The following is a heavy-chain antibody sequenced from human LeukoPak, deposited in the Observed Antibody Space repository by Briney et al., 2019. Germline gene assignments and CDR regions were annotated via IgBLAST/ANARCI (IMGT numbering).Heavy chain of an antibody. D-gene: IGHD4-17*01. V-gene: IGHV4-34*01. CDR1: GGSISSYY. CDR2: INHSGST. Sequence: SETLSLTCTVSGGSISSYYWSWIRQPPGKGLEWIGEINHSGSTNYNPSLKSRVTISVDTSKNQFSLKLSSVTAADTAVYYCARGRTVHYYYYYGMDVWGQGTTVTVSS. J-gene: IGHJ6*02. CDR3: ARGRTVHYYYYYGMDV.